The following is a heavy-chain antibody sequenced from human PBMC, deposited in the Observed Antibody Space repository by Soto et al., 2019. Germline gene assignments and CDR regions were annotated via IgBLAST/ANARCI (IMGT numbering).Heavy chain of an antibody. D-gene: IGHD3-3*02. CDR1: RFTFSGYS. J-gene: IGHJ4*02. V-gene: IGHV3-23*01. CDR3: AKSYGDTWKHYYFDY. Sequence: EVQLLESGGGLVQPGGSLRLSCAASRFTFSGYSMSWVRQAPGKGLEWVSGISGSGGSTYYADSVKGRFTISRDNSESTLFLQIXSLRAEDTALYYCAKSYGDTWKHYYFDYWGQGTLVTV. CDR2: ISGSGGST.